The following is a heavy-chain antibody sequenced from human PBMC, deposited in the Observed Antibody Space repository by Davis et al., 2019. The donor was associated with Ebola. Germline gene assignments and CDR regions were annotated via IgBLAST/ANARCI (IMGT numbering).Heavy chain of an antibody. CDR1: GYTFTSYG. J-gene: IGHJ4*02. CDR2: ISAYNGNT. D-gene: IGHD6-19*01. V-gene: IGHV1-18*04. CDR3: ARDLNHDGYSSGLDY. Sequence: ASVKVSCKASGYTFTSYGISWVRQAPGQGLEWMGWISAYNGNTNYAQKLQGRVTMTTDTSTSTAYMELRSLRSDDTAVYYCARDLNHDGYSSGLDYWGQGTLVTVSS.